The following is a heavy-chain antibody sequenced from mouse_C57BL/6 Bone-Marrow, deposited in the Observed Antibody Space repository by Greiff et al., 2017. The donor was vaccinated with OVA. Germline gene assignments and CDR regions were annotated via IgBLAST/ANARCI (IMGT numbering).Heavy chain of an antibody. CDR2: IHPNSGST. J-gene: IGHJ2*01. D-gene: IGHD2-5*01. CDR3: ARKAHYSNPYFDY. CDR1: GYTFTSYW. V-gene: IGHV1-64*01. Sequence: VQLQQPGAELVKPGASVKLSCKASGYTFTSYWMHWVKQRPGQGLEWIGMIHPNSGSTNYNETFKSKATLTVDKASSTAYMQLSSLTSEHSSVYYCARKAHYSNPYFDYWGQGTTRTVSS.